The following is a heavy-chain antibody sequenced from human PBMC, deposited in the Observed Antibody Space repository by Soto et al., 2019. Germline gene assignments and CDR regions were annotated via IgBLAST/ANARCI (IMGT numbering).Heavy chain of an antibody. CDR2: ISASDGNT. CDR1: GYTFSSYG. Sequence: QVQLVQSGGEVKKPGASVKVSCKASGYTFSSYGISWVRQAPGQGLEGMGWISASDGNTDYAQSLQGRITMTTDTSTSTAYMELRSLSSDDTAVYYCARENSKIRDVISIPPDCWGQGTLVTVSS. D-gene: IGHD3-3*02. J-gene: IGHJ4*02. V-gene: IGHV1-18*01. CDR3: ARENSKIRDVISIPPDC.